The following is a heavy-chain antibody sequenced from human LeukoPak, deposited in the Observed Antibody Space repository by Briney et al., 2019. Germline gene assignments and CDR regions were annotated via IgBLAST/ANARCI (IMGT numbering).Heavy chain of an antibody. CDR1: GITFSGYS. CDR3: ARVGGATAVTMYFEY. Sequence: GGSLRLSCVVSGITFSGYSMIWVRQAPGKGLQWLSFMTTSGNTIFYAESVKDRFTISRDNAKKSLYLQMNSLRDEDTAVYYCARVGGATAVTMYFEYWGQGTLVTVTS. D-gene: IGHD1-26*01. CDR2: MTTSGNTI. V-gene: IGHV3-48*02. J-gene: IGHJ4*02.